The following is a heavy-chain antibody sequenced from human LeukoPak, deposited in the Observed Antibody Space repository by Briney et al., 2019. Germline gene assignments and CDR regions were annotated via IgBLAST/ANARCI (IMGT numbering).Heavy chain of an antibody. J-gene: IGHJ6*03. CDR2: ISAYTGNT. V-gene: IGHV1-18*01. CDR1: GYTFTSYG. CDR3: ARDGPNFYHMDV. Sequence: GASVKVSCRASGYTFTSYGISWVRQAPGQGLEWMGWISAYTGNTNYAQKFQGRVTMTTETSTRTAYMDLRSLRSDDTAVYYCARDGPNFYHMDVWGKGTTVIVSS.